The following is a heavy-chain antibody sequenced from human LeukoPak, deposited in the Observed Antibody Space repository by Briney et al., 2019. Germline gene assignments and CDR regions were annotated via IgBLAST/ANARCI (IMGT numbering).Heavy chain of an antibody. Sequence: ASVKVSCKAAGYTFTHYGITWVRQAPGQGLAWMGWINTYNGDTKCAQKLQGRVTMTTDTSTSTAFMELRSLRSDDSAVYYCARGIRSPLFDYWGLGTLVTVSP. J-gene: IGHJ4*02. CDR3: ARGIRSPLFDY. CDR1: GYTFTHYG. CDR2: INTYNGDT. D-gene: IGHD3-16*01. V-gene: IGHV1-18*01.